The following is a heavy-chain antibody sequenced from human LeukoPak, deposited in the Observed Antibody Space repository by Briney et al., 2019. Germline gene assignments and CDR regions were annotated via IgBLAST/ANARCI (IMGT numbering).Heavy chain of an antibody. D-gene: IGHD6-19*01. Sequence: PSETLSLTCTVSGGSISSSSYYWGWIRQPPGKGLEWIGSIYYSGSTYYNPSLKSRVTISVDTSKNQFSLKLSSVTAADTAVYYCARGGASSGWPGRDYYYYYMDVWGKGTTVTISS. CDR2: IYYSGST. CDR1: GGSISSSSYY. J-gene: IGHJ6*03. CDR3: ARGGASSGWPGRDYYYYYMDV. V-gene: IGHV4-39*07.